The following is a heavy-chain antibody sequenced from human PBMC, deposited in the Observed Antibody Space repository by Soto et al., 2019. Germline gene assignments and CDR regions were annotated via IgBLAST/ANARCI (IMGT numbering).Heavy chain of an antibody. D-gene: IGHD3-16*01. V-gene: IGHV3-30*19. CDR1: GFTFRSYV. J-gene: IGHJ1*01. Sequence: QVQLVESGGGVVQPGTSLRVSCVGSGFTFRSYVIHWVRQAPGKGLEWVALTSYDGSDKYYDDSVRGRFTISRDNSRNTVDLQMDSLRLEDPALYYFARWGTTGGLDVWGQGTLVSVSS. CDR2: TSYDGSDK. CDR3: ARWGTTGGLDV.